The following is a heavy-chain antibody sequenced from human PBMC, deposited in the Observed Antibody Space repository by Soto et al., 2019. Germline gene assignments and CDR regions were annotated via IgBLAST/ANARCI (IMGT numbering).Heavy chain of an antibody. J-gene: IGHJ5*02. D-gene: IGHD6-19*01. CDR1: GYTFTSYD. CDR2: IIPIFGTA. Sequence: SVKVSCKASGYTFTSYDISWVRQAPGQGLEWMGGIIPIFGTANYAQKFQGRVTITADESTSTAYMELSSLRSEDTAVYYCARGLQWLPSNWFDPWGQGTLVTVSS. CDR3: ARGLQWLPSNWFDP. V-gene: IGHV1-69*13.